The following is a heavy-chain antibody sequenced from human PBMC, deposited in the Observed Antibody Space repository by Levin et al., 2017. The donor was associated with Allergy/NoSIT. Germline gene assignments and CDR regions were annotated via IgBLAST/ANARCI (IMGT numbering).Heavy chain of an antibody. J-gene: IGHJ4*02. CDR2: IYYSGST. D-gene: IGHD6-13*01. Sequence: PSETLSLTCTVSGGSISSYYWSWIRQPPGKGLEWIGYIYYSGSTNYNPSLKSRVTISVDTSKNQFSLKLSSVTAADTAVYYCARRRGSSSWYYFDYWGQGTLVTVSS. CDR1: GGSISSYY. CDR3: ARRRGSSSWYYFDY. V-gene: IGHV4-59*08.